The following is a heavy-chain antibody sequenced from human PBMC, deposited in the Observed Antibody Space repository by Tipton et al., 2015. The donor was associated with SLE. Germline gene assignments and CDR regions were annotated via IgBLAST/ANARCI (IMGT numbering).Heavy chain of an antibody. D-gene: IGHD4-23*01. Sequence: TLSLTCTVSGGSISRFRSYWNWIRQPAGKGLEWIGRIDFRGNTNYNPSLKSRVTISLDTSENQFSLRLTSVTAADTAVYYCARDQTTVVTRGYYYYYMDVWGKGTTVTVSS. V-gene: IGHV4-61*02. J-gene: IGHJ6*03. CDR3: ARDQTTVVTRGYYYYYMDV. CDR1: GGSISRFRSY. CDR2: IDFRGNT.